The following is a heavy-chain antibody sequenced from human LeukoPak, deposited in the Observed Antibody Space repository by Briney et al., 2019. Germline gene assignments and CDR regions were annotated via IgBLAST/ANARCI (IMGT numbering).Heavy chain of an antibody. CDR2: IIPIFGTS. V-gene: IGHV1-69*13. D-gene: IGHD3-3*01. CDR1: GGTFISYA. J-gene: IGHJ5*02. CDR3: ARAGRYDFWSGFASP. Sequence: SVKVSCKASGGTFISYAISWVRQAPGQGLEWMGGIIPIFGTSNYAQKFQGRVTITADESTSTAYMELSSLRSEDTAVYYCARAGRYDFWSGFASPWGQGTLVTVSS.